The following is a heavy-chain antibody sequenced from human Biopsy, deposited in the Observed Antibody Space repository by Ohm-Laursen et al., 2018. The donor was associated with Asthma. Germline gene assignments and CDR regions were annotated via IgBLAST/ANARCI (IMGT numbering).Heavy chain of an antibody. D-gene: IGHD3-16*01. CDR1: GGSISSGAYY. CDR3: ARRGGVRRYFDY. Sequence: SETLSLTCIVSGGSISSGAYYWSWVRQPPGKGLEWIGYIYYIGSTYYNPSLKSRVAISLDPSKNQFSLKLSSVTAADTAVYFCARRGGVRRYFDYWGQGTLVTVSS. CDR2: IYYIGST. J-gene: IGHJ4*02. V-gene: IGHV4-30-4*01.